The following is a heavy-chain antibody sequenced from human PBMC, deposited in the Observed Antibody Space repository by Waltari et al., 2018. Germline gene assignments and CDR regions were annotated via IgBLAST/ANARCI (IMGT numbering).Heavy chain of an antibody. CDR2: IYPGDSDT. J-gene: IGHJ6*03. CDR1: GYSFTSYW. Sequence: EVQLVQSGAEVTKPGESLKISCKGSGYSFTSYWNGWVRQMPGKGLEWMGIIYPGDSDTRYSPSFQGQVTISADKSISTAYLQWSSLKASDTAMYYCARHKKYYGSGSYYEDYYYYMDVWGKGTTVTISS. V-gene: IGHV5-51*01. CDR3: ARHKKYYGSGSYYEDYYYYMDV. D-gene: IGHD3-10*01.